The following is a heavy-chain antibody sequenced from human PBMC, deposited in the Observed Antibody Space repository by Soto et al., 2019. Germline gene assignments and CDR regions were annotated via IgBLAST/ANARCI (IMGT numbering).Heavy chain of an antibody. V-gene: IGHV3-48*02. Sequence: EVQLVESGGGLVQPGGSLRLSCAASGFTFSLYSMSWVRQAPGKGLEWVSYISRSSTGIHYADSVKGRFTISRDDATNSMHLQMNSRRDGDTAGYYCARAVTWGLDVWGQGTTVSISS. CDR2: ISRSSTGI. J-gene: IGHJ6*02. D-gene: IGHD3-10*01. CDR3: ARAVTWGLDV. CDR1: GFTFSLYS.